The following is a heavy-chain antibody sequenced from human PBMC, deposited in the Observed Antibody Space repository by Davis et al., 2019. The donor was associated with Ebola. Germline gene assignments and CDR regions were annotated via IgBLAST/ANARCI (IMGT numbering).Heavy chain of an antibody. CDR3: ARAPNYDVLTGTSSYYFDY. J-gene: IGHJ4*02. CDR2: ISGFNTNT. Sequence: SVHVSCKSSVYTFTSYGLVWLRHAPGLGLEWMGWISGFNTNTNFAQKFQGRVTVSKDTSTNTAYMDLRSLTSDDTAIYYCARAPNYDVLTGTSSYYFDYWGQGTLVTVSS. D-gene: IGHD3-9*01. CDR1: VYTFTSYG. V-gene: IGHV1-18*04.